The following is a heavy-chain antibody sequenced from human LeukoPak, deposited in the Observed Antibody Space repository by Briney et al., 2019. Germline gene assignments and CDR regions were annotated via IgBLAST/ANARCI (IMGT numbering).Heavy chain of an antibody. CDR1: GGTFSSYA. Sequence: SVKVSCKASGGTFSSYATSWVRQAPGQGLEWMGGIIPIFGTANYAQKFQGRVTITADESTSTAYMELSSLRSEDTAVYYCARGVRDSGYARTHYYYYYYMDVWGKGTTVTISS. D-gene: IGHD5-12*01. V-gene: IGHV1-69*13. J-gene: IGHJ6*03. CDR2: IIPIFGTA. CDR3: ARGVRDSGYARTHYYYYYYMDV.